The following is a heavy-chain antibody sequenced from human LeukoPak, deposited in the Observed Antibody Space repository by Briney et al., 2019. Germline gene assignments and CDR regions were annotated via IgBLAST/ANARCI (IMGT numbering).Heavy chain of an antibody. V-gene: IGHV3-30-3*01. Sequence: PGRSLRLSCVVSGFTFSSYAMHWVRQAPGKGLEWVAVVSYDGTNKYYADSVKGRFTISRANSNNTLYLQMSSLRAEDTAVYYCARAASGYTNGWPDSWGQGTLVTVSS. D-gene: IGHD6-19*01. CDR2: VSYDGTNK. CDR1: GFTFSSYA. CDR3: ARAASGYTNGWPDS. J-gene: IGHJ4*02.